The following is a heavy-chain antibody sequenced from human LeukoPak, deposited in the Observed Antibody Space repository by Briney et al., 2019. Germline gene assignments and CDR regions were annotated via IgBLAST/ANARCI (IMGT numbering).Heavy chain of an antibody. Sequence: SVKVSCKASGYTFTSYYMHWVRQAPGQGLEWMGGIIPIFGTANSAQKFQGRVTITADESPSTAYMELSSPRSEDTAVYYCARSEVRGPHMDNWFDPWGQGTLVTVSS. V-gene: IGHV1-69*13. CDR1: GYTFTSYY. CDR3: ARSEVRGPHMDNWFDP. D-gene: IGHD3-10*01. J-gene: IGHJ5*02. CDR2: IIPIFGTA.